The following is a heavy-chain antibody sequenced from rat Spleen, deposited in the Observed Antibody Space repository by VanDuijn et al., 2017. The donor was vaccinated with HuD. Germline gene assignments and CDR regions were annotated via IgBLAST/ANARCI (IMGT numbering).Heavy chain of an antibody. CDR2: ISTGGITT. Sequence: EVQLVESGGGLVQPGRSLNLSCAASGFTFSDYVMSWVRQAPTKGLEWVAYISTGGITTYYRDSVKGRFTISRDNAKSTLYLQMDSLRSEDTATYYCTTGPGTWFAYWGQGTLVTVSS. V-gene: IGHV5-27*01. J-gene: IGHJ3*01. CDR3: TTGPGTWFAY. D-gene: IGHD5-1*01. CDR1: GFTFSDYV.